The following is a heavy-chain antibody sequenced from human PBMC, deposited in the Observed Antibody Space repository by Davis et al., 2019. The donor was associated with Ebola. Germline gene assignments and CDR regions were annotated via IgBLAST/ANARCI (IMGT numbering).Heavy chain of an antibody. CDR2: SYYSGST. V-gene: IGHV4-59*01. CDR3: AGGSTYYEILTRYATRRPAPFDY. D-gene: IGHD3-9*01. CDR1: GGSTSSYY. J-gene: IGHJ4*02. Sequence: PSETLSLTCTVSGGSTSSYYWSWIRQTPGKGLEWIGYSYYSGSTNYNPSLKSRITISVDTSKNQFSLKVSSVTAADTAVYYYAGGSTYYEILTRYATRRPAPFDYWGQGTLVTVSS.